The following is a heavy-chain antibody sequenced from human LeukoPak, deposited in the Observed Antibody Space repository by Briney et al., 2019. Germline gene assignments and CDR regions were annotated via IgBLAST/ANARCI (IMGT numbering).Heavy chain of an antibody. D-gene: IGHD3-9*01. CDR2: VNPNSGNT. CDR3: ARDARYSDYYYYGMDV. V-gene: IGHV1-8*01. Sequence: ASVKVSCKASGYTFTSYDINWVRQATGQGLEWMGRVNPNSGNTGYAQKFQGRVTMTRNTSISTAYMELSSLRSDDTAVYYCARDARYSDYYYYGMDVWGQGTTVTVSS. J-gene: IGHJ6*02. CDR1: GYTFTSYD.